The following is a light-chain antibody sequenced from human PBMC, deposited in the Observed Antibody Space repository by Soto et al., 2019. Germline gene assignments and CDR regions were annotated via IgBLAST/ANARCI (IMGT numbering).Light chain of an antibody. CDR3: QQYGSSRFT. CDR1: QSISSSY. J-gene: IGKJ3*01. CDR2: GAS. V-gene: IGKV3-20*01. Sequence: EIVLTQSPGTLSLSPGERATLSCRASQSISSSYLAWYQQKPGQAPRRLVYGASSRATVIPDRFSGSGSGTDFTLTISRLEPEEFAGYYCQQYGSSRFTFGPGTKVDIK.